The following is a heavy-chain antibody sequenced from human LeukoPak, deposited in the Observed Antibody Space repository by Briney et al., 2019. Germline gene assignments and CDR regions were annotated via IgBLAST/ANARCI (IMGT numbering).Heavy chain of an antibody. CDR3: AGTYGSGSYGWFDP. Sequence: PSETLSLTCAVYGGSFSGYYWSWIRQPPGKGLEWIGEINHSGSTNYNPSLKSRVTISVDTSKNQFSLKLSSVTAADTAVYYCAGTYGSGSYGWFDPWGQGTLVTVSS. CDR1: GGSFSGYY. CDR2: INHSGST. J-gene: IGHJ5*02. V-gene: IGHV4-34*01. D-gene: IGHD3-10*01.